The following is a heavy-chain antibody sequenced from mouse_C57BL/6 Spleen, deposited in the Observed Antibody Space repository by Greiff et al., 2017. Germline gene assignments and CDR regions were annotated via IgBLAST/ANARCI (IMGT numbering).Heavy chain of an antibody. CDR1: GYSITSGYY. J-gene: IGHJ4*01. Sequence: ESGPGLVKPSQSLSLTCSVTGYSITSGYYWNWIRQFPGNKLEWMGYISYDGSNNYNPSLKNRISITRDTSKNQFFLKLNSVTTEDTATYYCARHYDEGYAMDYWGQGTSVTVSS. V-gene: IGHV3-6*01. CDR2: ISYDGSN. D-gene: IGHD2-4*01. CDR3: ARHYDEGYAMDY.